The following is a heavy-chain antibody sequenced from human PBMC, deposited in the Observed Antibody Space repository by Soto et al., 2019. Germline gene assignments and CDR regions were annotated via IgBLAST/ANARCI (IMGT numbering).Heavy chain of an antibody. J-gene: IGHJ4*02. V-gene: IGHV4-30-4*01. D-gene: IGHD7-27*01. Sequence: SETLSLTCTVSGGSIISSAYCWSWIRQSPDKGLEWIGHIYDGGTTYSSPSPKGRVTISADTSETQFSLKLSSVSAADTAVYYCARGPSGDKIDYWGQGIQVTVSS. CDR3: ARGPSGDKIDY. CDR1: GGSIISSAYC. CDR2: IYDGGTT.